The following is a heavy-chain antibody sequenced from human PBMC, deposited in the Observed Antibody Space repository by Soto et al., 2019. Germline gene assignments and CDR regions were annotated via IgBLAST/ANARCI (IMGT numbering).Heavy chain of an antibody. V-gene: IGHV4-39*01. CDR3: ARRAWGSSWPLDY. J-gene: IGHJ4*02. D-gene: IGHD6-13*01. CDR1: GGSISSSSYY. CDR2: IYYSGST. Sequence: SETLSLTCTVSGGSISSSSYYWGWIRQPPGKGLEWIGSIYYSGSTYYNPSLKSRVTISVDTSKTQFSLKLSSVTAADTAVYYCARRAWGSSWPLDYWGQGTLVTVSS.